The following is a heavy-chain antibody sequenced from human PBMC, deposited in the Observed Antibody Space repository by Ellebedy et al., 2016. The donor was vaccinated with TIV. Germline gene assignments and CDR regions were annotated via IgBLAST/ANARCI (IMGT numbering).Heavy chain of an antibody. CDR3: ARDVIAAAGDKGY. Sequence: MPSETLSLTCAVYGGSFSGYYWSWIRQPPGKGLEWIGEINHSGSTNYNPSLKSRVTISVDTSTNQFSLKLSSVTAADTAVYYCARDVIAAAGDKGYWGQGTLVTVSS. V-gene: IGHV4-34*01. CDR2: INHSGST. D-gene: IGHD6-13*01. J-gene: IGHJ4*02. CDR1: GGSFSGYY.